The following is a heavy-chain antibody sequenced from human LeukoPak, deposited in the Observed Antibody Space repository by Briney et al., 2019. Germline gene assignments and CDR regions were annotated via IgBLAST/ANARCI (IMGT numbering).Heavy chain of an antibody. D-gene: IGHD3-9*01. J-gene: IGHJ6*02. CDR3: ARKVGYYDILTGYYTAYGV. CDR2: INPNSGGT. Sequence: ASVKVSCKASGYTFTGYYMHWVRQAPGQGLEWMGWINPNSGGTNYAQKFQGRVTMTRDTSISTAYMELSRLRSDDTAVYCCARKVGYYDILTGYYTAYGVWGQGTTVTVSS. V-gene: IGHV1-2*02. CDR1: GYTFTGYY.